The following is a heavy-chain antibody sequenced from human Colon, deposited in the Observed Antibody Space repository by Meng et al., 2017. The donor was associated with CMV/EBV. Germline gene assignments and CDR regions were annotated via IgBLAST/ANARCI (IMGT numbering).Heavy chain of an antibody. Sequence: SGWVRQRPGKGLEWMGVINPDDSETRDSPYYEGNVTYSVDKKTRTAYLAWKSKKASDTGMYYCARGRAGVYDSSGDNAHRGEFFQHWGQGTLVTVSS. J-gene: IGHJ1*01. D-gene: IGHD3-22*01. CDR3: ARGRAGVYDSSGDNAHRGEFFQH. V-gene: IGHV5-51*01. CDR2: INPDDSET.